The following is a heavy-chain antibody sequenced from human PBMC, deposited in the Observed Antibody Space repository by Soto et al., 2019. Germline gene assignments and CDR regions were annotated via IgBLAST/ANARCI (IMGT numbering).Heavy chain of an antibody. Sequence: ASVKVSCKVSGYTLTELSMHWVRQAPGKRLEWMGGFDPEDGETIYAQKIQGRVTMTRNTSISTAYMELSSLRFEDTAVYYCAKGNPYKNESWGSDAFDTGGQGKMVTFSS. CDR1: GYTLTELS. CDR3: AKGNPYKNESWGSDAFDT. D-gene: IGHD1-20*01. CDR2: FDPEDGET. J-gene: IGHJ3*02. V-gene: IGHV1-24*01.